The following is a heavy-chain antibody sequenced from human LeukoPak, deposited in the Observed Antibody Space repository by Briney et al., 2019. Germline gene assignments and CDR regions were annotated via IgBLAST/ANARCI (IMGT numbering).Heavy chain of an antibody. V-gene: IGHV4-31*03. J-gene: IGHJ5*02. D-gene: IGHD5-12*01. CDR3: ARDVLEGGSVNRFDP. CDR1: GGSISSGGYY. CDR2: IYYSGST. Sequence: PSETLSLTCTVSGGSISSGGYYWSWIRQHPGKGLEWIGYIYYSGSTYYNPSLKSRVTISVDTSKNQFSLKLSPVTAADTAVYYCARDVLEGGSVNRFDPWGQGTLLTVSS.